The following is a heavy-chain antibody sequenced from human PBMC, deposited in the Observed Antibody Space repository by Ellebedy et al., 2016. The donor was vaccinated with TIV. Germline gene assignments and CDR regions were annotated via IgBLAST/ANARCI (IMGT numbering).Heavy chain of an antibody. V-gene: IGHV3-53*01. CDR3: ASRTRGDYPYFDF. D-gene: IGHD4-17*01. Sequence: GGSLRLSCAASGFSVSRQYMSWVRQAPGKGLEWVSLIYSGGTTYYADSVKGRFTISGDNSKNTLYLQMNSLRAEDTALYYCASRTRGDYPYFDFWGQGTLVTVSS. CDR1: GFSVSRQY. CDR2: IYSGGTT. J-gene: IGHJ4*02.